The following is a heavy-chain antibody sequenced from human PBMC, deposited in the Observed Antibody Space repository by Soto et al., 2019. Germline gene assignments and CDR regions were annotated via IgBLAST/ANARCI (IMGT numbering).Heavy chain of an antibody. CDR1: GFTFGSYA. J-gene: IGHJ4*02. D-gene: IGHD6-13*01. CDR3: AKGGSSSWYLFDY. V-gene: IGHV3-23*01. CDR2: IGGSGGSS. Sequence: GGSLRLSCAASGFTFGSYAMSWVRQAPGKGLEWVSVIGGSGGSSYYADAVKGRFTISRDNFKNTLYLQMNSLRAEDTAVYYCAKGGSSSWYLFDYWGQGTLVTVSS.